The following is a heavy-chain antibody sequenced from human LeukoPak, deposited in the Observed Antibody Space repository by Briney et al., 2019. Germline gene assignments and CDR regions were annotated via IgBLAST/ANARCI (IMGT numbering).Heavy chain of an antibody. Sequence: ASVKVSCKTSGYTFTGYYMHWVRQAPGQGLEWTGWIDPNSGGTNYAQRFQGRVTMTRDTSISTVYMELSSLRSDDTAVYYCAKDLGSGSYQPSDYWGQGTLVTVSS. CDR1: GYTFTGYY. CDR3: AKDLGSGSYQPSDY. J-gene: IGHJ4*02. CDR2: IDPNSGGT. V-gene: IGHV1-2*02. D-gene: IGHD1-26*01.